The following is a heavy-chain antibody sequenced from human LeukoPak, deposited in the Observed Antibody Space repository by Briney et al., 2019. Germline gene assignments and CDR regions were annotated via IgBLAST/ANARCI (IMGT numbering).Heavy chain of an antibody. Sequence: SETLSLTCTVSGCSISNYYWSWIRQPPGKGLEWIGYIDYTGSTKYNPSLKSRVTMSVDTSKNQFSLKLSSVTAADTAVYYCARGAGYYDSSGYYWGQGTLVTVSS. CDR3: ARGAGYYDSSGYY. CDR1: GCSISNYY. J-gene: IGHJ4*02. D-gene: IGHD3-22*01. V-gene: IGHV4-59*01. CDR2: IDYTGST.